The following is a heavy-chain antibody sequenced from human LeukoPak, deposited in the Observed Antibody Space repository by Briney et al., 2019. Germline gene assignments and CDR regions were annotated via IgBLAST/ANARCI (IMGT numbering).Heavy chain of an antibody. Sequence: PSETLSLTCTVSGGSISSGDYYWSWIRQPPGKGLEWIGYIYYSGSTYYNPSLKSRVTISVDTSKNQFSLKLSSVTAADTAVYYCASFLWXGELSGXXXWGQGTLVTVSS. V-gene: IGHV4-30-4*01. CDR3: ASFLWXGELSGXXX. J-gene: IGHJ5*02. CDR2: IYYSGST. D-gene: IGHD3-10*01. CDR1: GGSISSGDYY.